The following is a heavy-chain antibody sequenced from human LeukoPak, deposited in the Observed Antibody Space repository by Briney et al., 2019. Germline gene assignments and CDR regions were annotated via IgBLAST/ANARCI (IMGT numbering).Heavy chain of an antibody. J-gene: IGHJ6*02. D-gene: IGHD4-17*01. CDR2: IYTRGST. CDR1: GVSISSNY. V-gene: IGHV4-4*07. CDR3: ARSTTVPPSHCYCRIDV. Sequence: SETLFLTCTGSGVSISSNYLSWLRQPAGKGLDWVGLIYTRGSTNYTASLKSRVTISVDTSKNQFSLKLSSVTAANTAVYYCARSTTVPPSHCYCRIDVWGQGTTVTVSS.